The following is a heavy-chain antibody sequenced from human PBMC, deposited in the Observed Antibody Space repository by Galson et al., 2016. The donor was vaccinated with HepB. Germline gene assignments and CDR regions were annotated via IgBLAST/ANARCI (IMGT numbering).Heavy chain of an antibody. CDR1: GFTFSSYA. D-gene: IGHD6-13*01. V-gene: IGHV3-23*01. CDR2: ISGSGGST. Sequence: SLRLSCAASGFTFSSYAMSWVRQAPGKGLEWVSAISGSGGSTYYADSVKGRFIISRDNSKSTMYLQMKSLTVEDTALYYCAGQYSSTWASFDYWGQGTMLTVSS. CDR3: AGQYSSTWASFDY. J-gene: IGHJ4*02.